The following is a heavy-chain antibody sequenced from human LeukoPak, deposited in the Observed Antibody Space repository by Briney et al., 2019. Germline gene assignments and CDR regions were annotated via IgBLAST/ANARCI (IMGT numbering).Heavy chain of an antibody. V-gene: IGHV3-23*01. J-gene: IGHJ4*02. CDR2: ISGSGGGT. Sequence: GGSLRLSCAASGFTFSSYAMSWVRQAPGKGLEWVSAISGSGGGTYYADSVKGRFTIPRDNSKNTLYLQMNSLRAEDTAVYYCAKDVTYDSSGIPYYFDYWGQGTLVTVSS. CDR3: AKDVTYDSSGIPYYFDY. CDR1: GFTFSSYA. D-gene: IGHD3-22*01.